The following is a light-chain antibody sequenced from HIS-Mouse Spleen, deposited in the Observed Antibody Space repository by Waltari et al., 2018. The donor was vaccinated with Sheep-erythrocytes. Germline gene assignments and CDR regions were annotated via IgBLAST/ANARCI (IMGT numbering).Light chain of an antibody. CDR3: QAWDSSTVV. Sequence: SYELTQPPSVSVSPGQTASITCSGDKLGDKYACWYQQKPGHSPVLVIYQDSKRPSGFPERLSGSNSGNTATLTLSGTQAMDEADYYCQAWDSSTVVFGGGTKLTVL. CDR2: QDS. CDR1: KLGDKY. J-gene: IGLJ2*01. V-gene: IGLV3-1*01.